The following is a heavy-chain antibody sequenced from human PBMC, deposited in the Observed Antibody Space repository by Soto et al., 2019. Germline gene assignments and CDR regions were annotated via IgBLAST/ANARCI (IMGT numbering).Heavy chain of an antibody. CDR2: INPNSGGT. Sequence: ASVKVSFKASGYTFTGYYMHWVRQAPGQGLEWMGWINPNSGGTNYAQKFQGWVTMTRDTSISTAYMELSRLRSDDTAVYYCARSTIFGVVVFDYWGQGTLVTVPQ. D-gene: IGHD3-3*01. J-gene: IGHJ4*02. CDR1: GYTFTGYY. CDR3: ARSTIFGVVVFDY. V-gene: IGHV1-2*04.